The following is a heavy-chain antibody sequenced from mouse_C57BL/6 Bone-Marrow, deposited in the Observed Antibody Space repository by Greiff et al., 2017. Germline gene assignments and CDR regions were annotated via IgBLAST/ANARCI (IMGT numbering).Heavy chain of an antibody. CDR1: GYTFTDYY. CDR3: ASGGSSRYWYFDV. Sequence: QVHVKQSGAELVRPGASVKLSCKASGYTFTDYYINWVKQRPGQGLEWIARIYPGSGNTYYNEKFKGKATLTAEKSSSTAYMQLSSLTSEDSAVYFCASGGSSRYWYFDVWGTGTTVTVSS. J-gene: IGHJ1*03. CDR2: IYPGSGNT. V-gene: IGHV1-76*01. D-gene: IGHD1-1*01.